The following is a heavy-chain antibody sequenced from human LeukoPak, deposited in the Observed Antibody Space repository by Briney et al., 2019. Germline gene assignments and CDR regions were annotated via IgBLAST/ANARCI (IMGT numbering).Heavy chain of an antibody. CDR3: AKESENCGAACYALNDW. CDR2: IWYDGSNK. V-gene: IGHV3-33*06. CDR1: GFTFSSYG. J-gene: IGHJ4*02. D-gene: IGHD2-21*02. Sequence: GGSLTLSCAASGFTFSSYGMHWVRQAPGKGLEWVAVIWYDGSNKYYADSVKGRFTVSRDNSKNTLYLQMNSLRAEDTAIYYCAKESENCGAACYALNDWWGQGTLVTVSS.